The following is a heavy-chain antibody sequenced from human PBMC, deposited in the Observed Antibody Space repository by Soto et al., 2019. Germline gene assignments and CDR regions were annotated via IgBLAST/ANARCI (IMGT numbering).Heavy chain of an antibody. CDR3: ARYDILTGQTGDY. CDR1: GYTFTSYD. D-gene: IGHD3-9*01. Sequence: QVQLVQSGAEVKKPGASVKVSCKASGYTFTSYDINCVRQATGQGLEWMGWMNPNSGNTGYAQKFQGRVTMTSNTSLIKAYMDLSSLRSEDTAVCYCARYDILTGQTGDYWGQGTLVTVSS. CDR2: MNPNSGNT. J-gene: IGHJ4*02. V-gene: IGHV1-8*01.